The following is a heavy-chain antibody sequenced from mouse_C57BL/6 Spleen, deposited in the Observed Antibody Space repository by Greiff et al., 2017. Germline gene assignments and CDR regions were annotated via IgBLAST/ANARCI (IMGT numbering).Heavy chain of an antibody. CDR1: GYAFSSYW. J-gene: IGHJ4*01. Sequence: QVQLKQSGAELVKPGASVKISCKASGYAFSSYWMNWVKQRPGKGLEWIGQIYPGDGDTNYNGKFKGKATLTADKSSSTAYMQLSSLTSEDSAVYFCARTTVVAPYYAMDYWGQGTSGTVSS. CDR3: ARTTVVAPYYAMDY. CDR2: IYPGDGDT. D-gene: IGHD1-1*01. V-gene: IGHV1-80*01.